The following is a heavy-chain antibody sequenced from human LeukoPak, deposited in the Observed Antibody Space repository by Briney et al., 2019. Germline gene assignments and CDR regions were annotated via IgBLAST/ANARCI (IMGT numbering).Heavy chain of an antibody. Sequence: SQTLSLTCAVSGGSISSGGYSWGWIRQPPGKGLEWIGYIYHSGSTYYNPSLKSRVAISADTSKNQFSLKLSSVTAADTAVYYCVSRTGVLWFGDAFDIWGQGTMVTVSS. CDR3: VSRTGVLWFGDAFDI. V-gene: IGHV4-30-2*01. CDR1: GGSISSGGYS. J-gene: IGHJ3*02. CDR2: IYHSGST. D-gene: IGHD3-10*01.